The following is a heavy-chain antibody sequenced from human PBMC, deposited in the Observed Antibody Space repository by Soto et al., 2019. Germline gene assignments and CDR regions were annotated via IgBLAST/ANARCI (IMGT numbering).Heavy chain of an antibody. CDR2: IIPILGIA. V-gene: IGHV1-69*02. Sequence: QVQLVQSGAEVKKPGSSVKVSCKASGGTFSSYTISWVRQAPGQGLEWMGRIIPILGIANYAQKFQGRVTITADKSTSTAYMELSSLRSEDTAVYYCASLGRDGLTDYWGQGPLVTVSS. D-gene: IGHD1-26*01. J-gene: IGHJ4*02. CDR1: GGTFSSYT. CDR3: ASLGRDGLTDY.